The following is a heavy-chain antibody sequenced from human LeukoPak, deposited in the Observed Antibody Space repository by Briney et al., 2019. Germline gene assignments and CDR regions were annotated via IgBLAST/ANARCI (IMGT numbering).Heavy chain of an antibody. CDR3: ARLLRVTAAAKGYFDY. V-gene: IGHV4-39*01. CDR1: GGSISSSSYY. D-gene: IGHD6-13*01. CDR2: IYYSGST. J-gene: IGHJ4*02. Sequence: PSETPSLTCTVSGGSISSSSYYWGWIRQPPGEGLEWIGSIYYSGSTYYNPSLKSRVTISVDTSKNQFSLKLSSVTAADTAVYYCARLLRVTAAAKGYFDYWGQGTLVTVSS.